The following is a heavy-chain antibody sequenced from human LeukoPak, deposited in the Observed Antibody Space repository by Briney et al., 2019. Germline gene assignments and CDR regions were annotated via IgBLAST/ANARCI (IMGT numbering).Heavy chain of an antibody. D-gene: IGHD1-26*01. CDR1: GGSISSGGYY. CDR3: ARDSGAVEATGVGFDY. V-gene: IGHV4-30-2*01. J-gene: IGHJ4*02. CDR2: IYHVGAT. Sequence: SETLSLTCTLSGGSISSGGYYWSWIRQPPGKGLEWIGYIYHVGATYYNPSLESRVTISVDRSQNQFSLKLSSVTAADTAVYYCARDSGAVEATGVGFDYWGQGTLVTVSS.